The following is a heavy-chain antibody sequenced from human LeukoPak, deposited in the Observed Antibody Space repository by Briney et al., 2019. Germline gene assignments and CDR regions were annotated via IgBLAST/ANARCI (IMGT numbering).Heavy chain of an antibody. CDR1: GYTLTEFS. D-gene: IGHD4-17*01. CDR2: FAPEDAET. CDR3: ATEDYGEIHLDY. V-gene: IGHV1-24*01. Sequence: GASVKVSCKVSGYTLTEFSMHWVRQAPGKGLEWMGRFAPEDAETIYAQNFQGRVTMTEDTSTDTAYMELSSLRSEDTAVYYCATEDYGEIHLDYWGRGTLVTVSS. J-gene: IGHJ4*02.